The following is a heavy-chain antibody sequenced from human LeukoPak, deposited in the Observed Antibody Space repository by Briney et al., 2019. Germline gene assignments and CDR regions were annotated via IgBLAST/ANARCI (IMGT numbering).Heavy chain of an antibody. D-gene: IGHD3-22*01. CDR3: ARVPFRDYDSSGYYYGEGVDY. V-gene: IGHV4-30-4*01. CDR2: IYYSGST. CDR1: RGSFGSYH. Sequence: SETLSLTCTISRGSFGSYHWSWIRQPPGKGLEWIGYIYYSGSTYYNPSLKSRVTISVDTSKNQFSLKLSSVTAADTAVYYCARVPFRDYDSSGYYYGEGVDYWGQGTLVTVSS. J-gene: IGHJ4*02.